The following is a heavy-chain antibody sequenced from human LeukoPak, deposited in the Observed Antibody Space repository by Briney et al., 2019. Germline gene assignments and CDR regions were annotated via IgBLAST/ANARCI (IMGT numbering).Heavy chain of an antibody. CDR2: INQDGSEK. J-gene: IGHJ4*02. D-gene: IGHD6-19*01. CDR3: ARDSGWYTHDY. Sequence: PGGSLRLSCAASGFIFSSYWMSWVRQAPGKGLEWVANINQDGSEKYYVDSVKGRFTISRDNPKNSLYLQMNSLRAEDTGVYYCARDSGWYTHDYWGQGTLVTVSS. CDR1: GFIFSSYW. V-gene: IGHV3-7*01.